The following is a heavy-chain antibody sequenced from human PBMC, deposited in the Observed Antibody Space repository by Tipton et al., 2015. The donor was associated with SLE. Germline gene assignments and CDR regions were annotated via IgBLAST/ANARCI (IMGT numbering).Heavy chain of an antibody. CDR1: GGSISSYY. Sequence: TLSLTCTVSGGSISSYYWSWIRQPPGKGLEWIGYIYYSGSTNYNPSLKSRVTISVDTSKNQFSLKLSSVIAADTAVYYCARVGITGTTWDWYFDLWGRGTLVTVSS. CDR2: IYYSGST. J-gene: IGHJ2*01. D-gene: IGHD1-7*01. V-gene: IGHV4-59*12. CDR3: ARVGITGTTWDWYFDL.